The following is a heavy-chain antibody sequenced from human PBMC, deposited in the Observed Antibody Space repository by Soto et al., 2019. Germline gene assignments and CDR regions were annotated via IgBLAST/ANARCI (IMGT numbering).Heavy chain of an antibody. CDR3: VRDRDLYRDMFHADL. CDR2: ISRSASAV. CDR1: GFTFGDYD. D-gene: IGHD3-10*02. Sequence: GGSLRLSCAASGFTFGDYDMSWIRQAPGKGLEWVSYISRSASAVYYADSVRGRFTISADIAENSVILQMNSLRDEDSAVYFCVRDRDLYRDMFHADLWGQGTLVPSPQ. J-gene: IGHJ4*01. V-gene: IGHV3-11*04.